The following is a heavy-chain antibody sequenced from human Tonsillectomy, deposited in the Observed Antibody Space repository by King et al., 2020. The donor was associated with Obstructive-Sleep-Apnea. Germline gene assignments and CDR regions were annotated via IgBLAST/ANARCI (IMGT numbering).Heavy chain of an antibody. CDR2: ISSSGTTI. CDR3: ARVPVSWEPQGYPIDY. Sequence: VQLVESGGGLVKPGGSLVLSCAASRFTFSDYYMTWVRQAPGKGLECVSYISSSGTTIFYAVSVKGRYTISRDNAKSSLYLKMSGLRAEDTAVYYCARVPVSWEPQGYPIDYWGQGTLVTVSS. D-gene: IGHD1-26*01. V-gene: IGHV3-11*01. CDR1: RFTFSDYY. J-gene: IGHJ4*02.